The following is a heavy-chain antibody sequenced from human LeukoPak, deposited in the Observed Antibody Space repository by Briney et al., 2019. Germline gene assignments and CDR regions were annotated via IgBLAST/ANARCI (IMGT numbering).Heavy chain of an antibody. Sequence: SETLSLTCTVSDDSITMYYWTWIRQPPGKGLEWIGYVDHTGSTEFNPSLNGRVSISRDTSKNFFSLRLRSVTAADTAVYFCARGRVSSSTWYSTYYYFFYMDFWGKGTTVTVSS. CDR3: ARGRVSSSTWYSTYYYFFYMDF. V-gene: IGHV4-59*01. J-gene: IGHJ6*03. CDR2: VDHTGST. D-gene: IGHD4-11*01. CDR1: DDSITMYY.